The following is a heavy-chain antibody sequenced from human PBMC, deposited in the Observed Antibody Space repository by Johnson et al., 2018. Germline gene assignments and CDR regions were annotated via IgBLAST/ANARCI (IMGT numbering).Heavy chain of an antibody. CDR1: GGSISNYY. J-gene: IGHJ3*02. D-gene: IGHD1-14*01. CDR3: ARVIRGNLHDAFEI. V-gene: IGHV4-59*01. CDR2: VYYSGST. Sequence: QVQLVQSGPGLVKPSETLSLICTVSGGSISNYYWGWIRQPPGKGLEWIGYVYYSGSTNYNPSLKSRVTISVDTSKNPFSLKLSSVTAADTAMYYCARVIRGNLHDAFEIWGQGTMVTVSS.